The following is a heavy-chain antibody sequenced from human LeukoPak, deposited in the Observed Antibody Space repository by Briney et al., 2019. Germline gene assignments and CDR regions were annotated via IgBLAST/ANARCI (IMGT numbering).Heavy chain of an antibody. CDR3: ARAATGFWSGYPIYYYYYYMDV. V-gene: IGHV4-39*07. J-gene: IGHJ6*03. D-gene: IGHD3-3*01. CDR1: GGSISSSSYY. Sequence: SETLSLTCTVSGGSISSSSYYWGWIRQPPGKGLEWIGSIYYSGSTYYNPSLKSRVTISVDTSKNQFSLKLSSVTAADTAVYYCARAATGFWSGYPIYYYYYYMDVWGKGTTVTVSS. CDR2: IYYSGST.